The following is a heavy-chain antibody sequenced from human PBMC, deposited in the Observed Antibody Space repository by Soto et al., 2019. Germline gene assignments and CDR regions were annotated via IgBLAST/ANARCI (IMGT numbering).Heavy chain of an antibody. V-gene: IGHV4-34*01. J-gene: IGHJ6*02. Sequence: PSETLSLTCAVYGGSFIGYYWSWILQPPWKGLEWIGEINHSGSTNYNPSLKSRVTISVDTSKNQFSLKLSSVTAADTAVYYCARRDGSYYHYYYGMDVWGQGTTVTVSS. CDR3: ARRDGSYYHYYYGMDV. CDR2: INHSGST. CDR1: GGSFIGYY. D-gene: IGHD1-26*01.